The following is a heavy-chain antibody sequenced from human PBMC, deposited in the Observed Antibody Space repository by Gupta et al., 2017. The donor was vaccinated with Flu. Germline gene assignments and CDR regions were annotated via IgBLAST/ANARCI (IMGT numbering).Heavy chain of an antibody. Sequence: GSLRLACTTSGCTFSIFAMSWVRQVPGKGLEWVSSISGSGRSTYYADSVKGRFTISRDNSKKILYLQMDSLRADDTAVYYCAKPHYYDSSGYAGDHWGQGTLVTVSS. CDR1: GCTFSIFA. D-gene: IGHD3-22*01. CDR2: ISGSGRST. CDR3: AKPHYYDSSGYAGDH. J-gene: IGHJ4*02. V-gene: IGHV3-23*01.